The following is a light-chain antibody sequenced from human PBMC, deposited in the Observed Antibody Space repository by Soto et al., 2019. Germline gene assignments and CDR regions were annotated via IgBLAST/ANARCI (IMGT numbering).Light chain of an antibody. CDR2: LNNDGSH. V-gene: IGLV4-69*01. Sequence: QSVLTQSPSASASLGASVKLTCTLSSGHSSYAIAWHQKQPGKGPRYLMDLNNDGSHTKGDGIPDRFSGSSSGAERYLIISRLQSEDEADYYCQTWGTGFQVFGGGTKVTVL. J-gene: IGLJ2*01. CDR3: QTWGTGFQV. CDR1: SGHSSYA.